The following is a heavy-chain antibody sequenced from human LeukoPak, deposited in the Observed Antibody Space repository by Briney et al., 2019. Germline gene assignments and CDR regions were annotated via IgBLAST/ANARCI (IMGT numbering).Heavy chain of an antibody. D-gene: IGHD3-9*01. Sequence: SETLSLTCAVYGGSFSGYYWSWIRQPPGKGLEWIGEINHSGSTNYNPSLKSRVTISVDTSKNQFSLKLSSVTAADTAVYYCARGTYDILTGYKYYFDYWGQGTLVTVSS. CDR1: GGSFSGYY. CDR2: INHSGST. CDR3: ARGTYDILTGYKYYFDY. V-gene: IGHV4-34*01. J-gene: IGHJ4*02.